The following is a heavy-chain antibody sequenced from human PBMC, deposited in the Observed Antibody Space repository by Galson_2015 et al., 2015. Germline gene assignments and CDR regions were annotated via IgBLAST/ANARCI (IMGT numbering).Heavy chain of an antibody. V-gene: IGHV1-3*01. J-gene: IGHJ4*02. CDR3: ARVVGSNTWYLPCDY. Sequence: SVKVSCKASGYTFTSYAMHWVRQAPGQRPEWMGWINAGNGNTKYSQKFQGSVTITRDTSASTACMELSSLRSEDTAVYYCARVVGSNTWYLPCDYWCQGTLVPVSS. CDR1: GYTFTSYA. D-gene: IGHD6-13*01. CDR2: INAGNGNT.